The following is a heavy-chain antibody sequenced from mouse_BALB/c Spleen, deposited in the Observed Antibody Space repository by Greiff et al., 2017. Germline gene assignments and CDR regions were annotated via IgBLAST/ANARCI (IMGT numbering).Heavy chain of an antibody. CDR1: GFNIKDTY. J-gene: IGHJ1*01. V-gene: IGHV14-3*02. D-gene: IGHD2-1*01. CDR3: ARDDGNRYFDV. Sequence: EVQLQESGAELVKPGASVKLSCTASGFNIKDTYMHWVKQRPEQGLEWIGRIDPANGNTKYDPKFQGKATITADTSSNTAYLQLSSLTSEDTAVYYCARDDGNRYFDVWGAGTTVTVSS. CDR2: IDPANGNT.